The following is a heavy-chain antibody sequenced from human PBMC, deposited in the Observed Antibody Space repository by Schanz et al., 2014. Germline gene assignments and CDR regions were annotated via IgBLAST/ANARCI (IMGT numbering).Heavy chain of an antibody. CDR3: ASLIGTTSAHFYGMDV. CDR2: IYSGGSA. D-gene: IGHD1-7*01. CDR1: EFTVSSSY. Sequence: EVQLVESGGGLVQPGGSLRLSCAASEFTVSSSYMTWVRQAPGKGLEWVSVIYSGGSAYYADSVKGRFTISRHNSKNTLYLQMNRLRAEDTAVYFCASLIGTTSAHFYGMDVWGQGTTVTVSS. V-gene: IGHV3-53*04. J-gene: IGHJ6*02.